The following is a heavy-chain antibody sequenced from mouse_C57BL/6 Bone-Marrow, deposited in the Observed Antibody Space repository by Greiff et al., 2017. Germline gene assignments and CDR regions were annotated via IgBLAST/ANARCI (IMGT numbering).Heavy chain of an antibody. CDR1: GSTLTSYW. Sequence: VQLQQPGAELVKPGASGKMSCKASGSTLTSYWITGVKQRPGQGLEWIGDIYPGSGSTNYNEKLKSKATLPVDTSSSTAYMQLSSLTSEDSAVYYCARPYYSNYWYFDVWGTGTTVTVSS. V-gene: IGHV1-55*01. D-gene: IGHD2-5*01. CDR3: ARPYYSNYWYFDV. J-gene: IGHJ1*03. CDR2: IYPGSGST.